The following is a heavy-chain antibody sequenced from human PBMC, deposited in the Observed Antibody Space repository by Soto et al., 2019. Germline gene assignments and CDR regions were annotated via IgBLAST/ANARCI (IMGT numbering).Heavy chain of an antibody. Sequence: QVQLVQSGAEVKKPGASVKVSCKASGYTFTSYGISWVRQAPGQGLEWMGWISAYNGNTNYAQKLQGRVTMTTDTCTRPAHKQLRSLRSDDTAVNYWARGPYYDSLTGYHYYYFSMDVWGQGTTVTVSS. CDR2: ISAYNGNT. J-gene: IGHJ6*01. D-gene: IGHD3-9*01. CDR1: GYTFTSYG. V-gene: IGHV1-18*01. CDR3: ARGPYYDSLTGYHYYYFSMDV.